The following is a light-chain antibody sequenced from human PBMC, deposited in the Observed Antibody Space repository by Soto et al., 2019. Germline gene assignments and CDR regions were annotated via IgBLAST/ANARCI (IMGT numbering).Light chain of an antibody. V-gene: IGKV1-5*01. CDR1: QSISSE. CDR2: YAS. J-gene: IGKJ1*01. CDR3: QPYNTYWT. Sequence: DIQMTQSPSTLSASVGDRVTITCRASQSISSELAWYQQKPGKAPNLLIYYASTLETGVPSRFSGSGSGTEFTLTISSLQPNDFATYYCQPYNTYWTFGQGTKVDIK.